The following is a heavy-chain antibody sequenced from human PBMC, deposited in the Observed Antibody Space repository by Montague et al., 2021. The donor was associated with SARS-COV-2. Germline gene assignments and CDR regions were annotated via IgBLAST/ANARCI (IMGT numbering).Heavy chain of an antibody. CDR2: INHGGNT. J-gene: IGHJ6*03. CDR1: GGSFSGYY. Sequence: SETLSLTCAVHGGSFSGYYWNWIRQLPGKGLEWIGEINHGGNTNYNPSLKNRLTISVDTSKNQFSLKLTSVAATDTAVYYCARLRDGVVPSPILGIGPYFTYYYMDVWGKGTTATVSS. D-gene: IGHD2-15*01. CDR3: ARLRDGVVPSPILGIGPYFTYYYMDV. V-gene: IGHV4-34*01.